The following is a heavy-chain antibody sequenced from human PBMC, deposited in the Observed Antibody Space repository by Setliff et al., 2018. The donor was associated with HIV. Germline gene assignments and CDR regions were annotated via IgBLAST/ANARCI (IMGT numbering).Heavy chain of an antibody. Sequence: GGSLRLSCAASEFTFSSYNMNWVRQAPGKGLEWVSSISSGCSYIYNADSVKGRFTISRDNAKNSLYLQINRLSAEDTALYYCARESYYDSSGYYVPLDYWGQGTLVTVSS. CDR2: ISSGCSYI. CDR3: ARESYYDSSGYYVPLDY. V-gene: IGHV3-21*01. D-gene: IGHD3-22*01. CDR1: EFTFSSYN. J-gene: IGHJ4*02.